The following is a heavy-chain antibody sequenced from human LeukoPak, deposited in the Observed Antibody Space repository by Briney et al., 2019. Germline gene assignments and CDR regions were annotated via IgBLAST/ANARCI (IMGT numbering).Heavy chain of an antibody. D-gene: IGHD3-22*01. CDR1: GGSISGYY. Sequence: SETLSLTCTVSGGSISGYYWSWIRQPPGKGLEWIAYIHYSGNTNYNPSLKSRVTISVDTSKNQFSLELKSVTAADTAVYYCARHYHDPHDRGGFDPWAREPWSPSS. CDR3: ARHYHDPHDRGGFDP. CDR2: IHYSGNT. J-gene: IGHJ5*02. V-gene: IGHV4-59*08.